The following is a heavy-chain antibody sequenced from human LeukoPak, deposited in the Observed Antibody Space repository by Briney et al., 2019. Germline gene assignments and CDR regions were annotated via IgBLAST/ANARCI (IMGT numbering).Heavy chain of an antibody. V-gene: IGHV1-8*01. D-gene: IGHD1-26*01. Sequence: ASVKVSCKASGYTFTSYDINWVRQATGQGLEWMGWMNPNSGNTGYAQKFQGRVTMTRNTSISTAYMELSSLRSEDTAVYYCARRVVVGATSYYYYGTDVWGQGTTVTVSS. CDR3: ARRVVVGATSYYYYGTDV. CDR1: GYTFTSYD. J-gene: IGHJ6*02. CDR2: MNPNSGNT.